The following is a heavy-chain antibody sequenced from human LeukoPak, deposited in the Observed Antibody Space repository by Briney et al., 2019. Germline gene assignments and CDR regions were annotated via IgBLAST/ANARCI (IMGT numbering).Heavy chain of an antibody. D-gene: IGHD2-2*01. CDR3: ARRGVVPAARRQFDY. CDR2: INHSGST. Sequence: SETLSLTCQVYGGSFSGYYWSWIRQPPGKGLEWIGEINHSGSTNYNPSLKSRVTISVDTSKNQFSLKLSSVTAADTAVYYCARRGVVPAARRQFDYWGQGTLVTVSS. CDR1: GGSFSGYY. J-gene: IGHJ4*02. V-gene: IGHV4-34*01.